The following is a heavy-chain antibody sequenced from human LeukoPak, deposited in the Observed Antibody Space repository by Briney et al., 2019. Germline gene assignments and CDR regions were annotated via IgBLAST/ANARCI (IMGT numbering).Heavy chain of an antibody. Sequence: ASVKVSCKASGYTFTGYYMHWVRQAPGQGLEWIGWINPNSGGTNYAQKFQGRVTTTRDTSISTAYMELSRLRSDDMAVYYCARACGGNIVVVPAAIRDWFDPWGQGTLVTVSS. J-gene: IGHJ5*02. D-gene: IGHD2-2*01. CDR1: GYTFTGYY. V-gene: IGHV1-2*02. CDR3: ARACGGNIVVVPAAIRDWFDP. CDR2: INPNSGGT.